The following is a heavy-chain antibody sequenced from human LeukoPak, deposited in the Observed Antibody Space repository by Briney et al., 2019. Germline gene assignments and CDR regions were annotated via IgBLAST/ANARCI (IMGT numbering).Heavy chain of an antibody. CDR2: ISSSSSYI. CDR1: GFTFSSYS. Sequence: AGSLRLSCAASGFTFSSYSMNWVRQAPGKGLEWVSSISSSSSYIYYADSVKGRFTISRDNAKNSLYLQMNSLRAEDTAVYYCASQKCQLLANPFDYWGQGTLVTVSS. J-gene: IGHJ4*02. D-gene: IGHD2-2*01. V-gene: IGHV3-21*01. CDR3: ASQKCQLLANPFDY.